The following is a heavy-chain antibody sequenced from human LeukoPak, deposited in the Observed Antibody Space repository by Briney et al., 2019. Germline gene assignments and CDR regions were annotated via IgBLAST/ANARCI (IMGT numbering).Heavy chain of an antibody. CDR2: IRYDGSNK. CDR3: AKDYYDFWSGYYLDAFDI. D-gene: IGHD3-3*01. CDR1: GFTFSSYG. J-gene: IGHJ3*02. V-gene: IGHV3-30*02. Sequence: GGSLRLSCAASGFTFSSYGVHWVRQAPGKGLEWVAFIRYDGSNKYYADSVKGRFTISRDNSKNTLYLQMSSLRAEDTAVYYCAKDYYDFWSGYYLDAFDIWGQGTMVTVSS.